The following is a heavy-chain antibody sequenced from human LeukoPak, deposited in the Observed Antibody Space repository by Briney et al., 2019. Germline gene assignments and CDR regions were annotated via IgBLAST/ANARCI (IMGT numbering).Heavy chain of an antibody. J-gene: IGHJ4*02. D-gene: IGHD3-3*01. CDR2: IYYSGST. V-gene: IGHV4-59*01. Sequence: SETLSLTCTVSGGSISSYYWSWIRQPSGKGLEWIGYIYYSGSTNYNPSLKSRVTISVDTSKNQFSLKLSSVTAADTAVYYCASSTYYDFWSGYYQGFDYWGQGTLVTVSS. CDR1: GGSISSYY. CDR3: ASSTYYDFWSGYYQGFDY.